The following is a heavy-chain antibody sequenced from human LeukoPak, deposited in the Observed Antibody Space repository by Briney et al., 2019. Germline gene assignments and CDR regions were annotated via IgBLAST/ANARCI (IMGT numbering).Heavy chain of an antibody. Sequence: SETLSLTCTVSGGSISSGGYYWSWIRQHPGEGLERIGYIYYSGSTYYNPSLKSRVTISVDTSKNQFSLKLSSVTAADTAVYYCAREKVLDYYGSGSYYVGYRYFDYWGQGTLVTVPS. V-gene: IGHV4-31*03. CDR2: IYYSGST. D-gene: IGHD3-10*01. CDR1: GGSISSGGYY. CDR3: AREKVLDYYGSGSYYVGYRYFDY. J-gene: IGHJ4*02.